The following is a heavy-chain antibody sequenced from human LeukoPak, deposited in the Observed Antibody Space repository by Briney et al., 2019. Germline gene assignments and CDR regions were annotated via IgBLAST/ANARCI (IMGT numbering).Heavy chain of an antibody. CDR2: ISSSSSYI. J-gene: IGHJ5*02. CDR3: ARYCSSTSCYGFDP. Sequence: GGSLRLSCAASGFTFSSYSMNWVRQAPGKGLEWVSSISSSSSYIYYADSVKGRFTISRDNAKNSLYLQMNSLRAEDMAVYYCARYCSSTSCYGFDPWGQGTLVTVSS. V-gene: IGHV3-21*01. D-gene: IGHD2-2*01. CDR1: GFTFSSYS.